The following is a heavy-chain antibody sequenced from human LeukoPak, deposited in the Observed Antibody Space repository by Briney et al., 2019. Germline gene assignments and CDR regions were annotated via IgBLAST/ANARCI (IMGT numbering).Heavy chain of an antibody. Sequence: GASVKVSCKASGYTFTSYGISWVRQAPGQGLEWMGWISAYNGNTNYAQKLQGRVTMTTDTSTSTAYMELRSLGSDDTAVYYCARGLLWFGELSTFDIWGQGTMVTVSS. CDR2: ISAYNGNT. J-gene: IGHJ3*02. CDR1: GYTFTSYG. V-gene: IGHV1-18*01. CDR3: ARGLLWFGELSTFDI. D-gene: IGHD3-10*01.